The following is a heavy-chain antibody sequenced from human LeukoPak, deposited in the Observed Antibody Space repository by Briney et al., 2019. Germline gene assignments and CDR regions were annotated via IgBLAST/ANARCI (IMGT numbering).Heavy chain of an antibody. Sequence: GGSLRLSCAASGFTFSNSWMSWGRQAPGKGLEWVANIKQDGSEKNYVDSLRGRFTISRDNAKNSLYLQMNNLRADDTAVYYCVRELRFAFWGQGTMVSVSS. J-gene: IGHJ3*01. CDR3: VRELRFAF. CDR2: IKQDGSEK. V-gene: IGHV3-7*03. CDR1: GFTFSNSW.